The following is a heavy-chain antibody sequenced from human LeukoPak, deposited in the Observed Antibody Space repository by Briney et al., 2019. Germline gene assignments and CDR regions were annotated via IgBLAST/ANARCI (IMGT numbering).Heavy chain of an antibody. V-gene: IGHV1-2*02. CDR1: GYTFSGYY. Sequence: ASLKVSCKASGYTFSGYYMHWVRQAPGQGLEWMAWINPNSGGTHYAQNFQGRVTVTRDTSISTLYMELSSLRSDDTGVYYCAREYSSSNFDYWGQGTLVTVSS. D-gene: IGHD6-6*01. CDR3: AREYSSSNFDY. CDR2: INPNSGGT. J-gene: IGHJ4*02.